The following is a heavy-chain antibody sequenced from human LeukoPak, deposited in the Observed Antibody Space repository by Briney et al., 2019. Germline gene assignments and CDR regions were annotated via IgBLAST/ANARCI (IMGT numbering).Heavy chain of an antibody. D-gene: IGHD6-19*01. CDR2: ISSSSSSTI. CDR1: GFTFSSYS. J-gene: IGHJ6*03. Sequence: GGSLRLSCAASGFTFSSYSMNWVRKAPGKGLEWVSYISSSSSSTIYYAYSVKGRFTISRDNAKNSLYLQMNSLRAEDTAVYYCARDKSSGWLYYYYYMDVWGKGTTVTVSS. CDR3: ARDKSSGWLYYYYYMDV. V-gene: IGHV3-48*01.